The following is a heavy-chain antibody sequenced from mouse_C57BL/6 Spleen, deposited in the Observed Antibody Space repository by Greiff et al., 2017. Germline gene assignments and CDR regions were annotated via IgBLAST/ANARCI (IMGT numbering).Heavy chain of an antibody. Sequence: QVQLQQSGAELVKPGASVKLSCKASGYTFTEYTIHWVKQRSGQGLEWIGWFYPGSGSIKYNEKFKDKATLTADKSSSAVYMEISRLTSEDSAVYFCARHEVLYYGSSLIPYWYFDVWGTGTTVTVSS. CDR3: ARHEVLYYGSSLIPYWYFDV. CDR2: FYPGSGSI. CDR1: GYTFTEYT. D-gene: IGHD1-1*01. V-gene: IGHV1-62-2*01. J-gene: IGHJ1*03.